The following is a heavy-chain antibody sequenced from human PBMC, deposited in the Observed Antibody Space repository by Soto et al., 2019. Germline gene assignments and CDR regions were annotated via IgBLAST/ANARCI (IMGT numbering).Heavy chain of an antibody. CDR2: IIPNSGGT. CDR3: ARDLPTNGDGMDV. J-gene: IGHJ6*02. CDR1: GYTFTGYY. D-gene: IGHD2-8*01. V-gene: IGHV1-2*02. Sequence: GASVKVSCKTSGYTFTGYYIHWVRQAPGQGLEWLGWIIPNSGGTNYAQKFQGRVTMTRDTSISTAYMELSRLTSDDTAVYYCARDLPTNGDGMDVWGQGTTVTVSS.